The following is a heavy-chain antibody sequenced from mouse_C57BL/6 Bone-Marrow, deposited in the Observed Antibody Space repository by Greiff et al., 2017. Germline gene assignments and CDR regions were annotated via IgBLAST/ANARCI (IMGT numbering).Heavy chain of an antibody. CDR2: IDPEIGDT. Sequence: VHVKQSGAELVRPGASVKLSCTASGFNIKDDYIPWVKQRPEQGLEWIGWIDPEIGDTEYASKFQGKATITSDTSSSTAYLQLSSLTSEDTAFYYCSAFDGNYFDFWGQGTPLTVAS. J-gene: IGHJ2*01. CDR3: SAFDGNYFDF. V-gene: IGHV14-4*01. CDR1: GFNIKDDY. D-gene: IGHD2-3*01.